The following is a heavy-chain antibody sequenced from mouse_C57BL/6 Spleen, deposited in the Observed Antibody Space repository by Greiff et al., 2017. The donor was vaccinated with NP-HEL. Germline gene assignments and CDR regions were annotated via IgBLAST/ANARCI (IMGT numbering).Heavy chain of an antibody. Sequence: EVQVVESGGGLVKPGGSLKLSCAASGFTFSSYTMSWVRQTPEKRLEWVATISGGGGNTYYPDSVKGRFTISRDNAKNTLYLQMSSLRSEDTALYYCASLYYYGSSPYAMDYWGQGTSVTVSS. CDR3: ASLYYYGSSPYAMDY. V-gene: IGHV5-9*01. D-gene: IGHD1-1*01. CDR2: ISGGGGNT. CDR1: GFTFSSYT. J-gene: IGHJ4*01.